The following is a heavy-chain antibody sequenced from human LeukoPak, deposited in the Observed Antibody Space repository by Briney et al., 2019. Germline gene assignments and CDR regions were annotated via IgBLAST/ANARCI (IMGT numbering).Heavy chain of an antibody. Sequence: SQTLSLTCTVSGGSISSGDYYWSWIRQPPGQDLEWIGYIYYSGSTYYNPSLKSRVTISVDTSKNQFSLKLSSVTAADTAVYYCARGMTTVTPLDYWGQGTLVTVSS. D-gene: IGHD4-17*01. J-gene: IGHJ4*02. CDR2: IYYSGST. V-gene: IGHV4-30-4*01. CDR3: ARGMTTVTPLDY. CDR1: GGSISSGDYY.